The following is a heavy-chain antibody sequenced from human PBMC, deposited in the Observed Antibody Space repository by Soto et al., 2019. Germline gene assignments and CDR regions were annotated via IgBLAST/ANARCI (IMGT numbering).Heavy chain of an antibody. V-gene: IGHV4-4*07. Sequence: SETLSLTCSVSGGSISEKYWNWVRQPPGKGLEWIGLIFANGHTDYNPSLKSRVTMSVDASKNQFSLRLTSMTAADTAVYYCVASLAASGLNWLDPWGRGTLVTVSS. J-gene: IGHJ5*02. CDR1: GGSISEKY. CDR3: VASLAASGLNWLDP. D-gene: IGHD6-13*01. CDR2: IFANGHT.